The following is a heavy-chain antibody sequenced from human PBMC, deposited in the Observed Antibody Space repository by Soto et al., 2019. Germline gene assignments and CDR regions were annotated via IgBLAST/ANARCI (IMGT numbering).Heavy chain of an antibody. D-gene: IGHD3-22*01. CDR2: ISYDGSNK. V-gene: IGHV3-30*18. CDR1: VFTWSSYG. J-gene: IGHJ6*02. Sequence: GSLRLSCAASVFTWSSYGMHWVRQAPGKGLEWVAVISYDGSNKYYADSVKGRFTISRDNSKNTLYLQMNSLRAEDTAVYYCAKDPNLLYDSSGYYSYYYYGMDVWGQGTTVTVSS. CDR3: AKDPNLLYDSSGYYSYYYYGMDV.